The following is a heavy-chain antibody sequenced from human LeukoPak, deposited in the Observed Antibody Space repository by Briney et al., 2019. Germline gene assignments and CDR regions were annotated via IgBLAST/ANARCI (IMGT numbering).Heavy chain of an antibody. D-gene: IGHD3-3*01. CDR3: ARSRPPSYYDFWSGYYYYYYGMDV. Sequence: ASVKVSCKASGYTFTSYGISWVRQAPGQGLEWMGWISAYNGNTNYAQKLQGRVTMTTDTSTSTAYMELRSLRSDDTAVYYCARSRPPSYYDFWSGYYYYYYGMDVWGQGTTVTVSS. V-gene: IGHV1-18*01. CDR2: ISAYNGNT. J-gene: IGHJ6*02. CDR1: GYTFTSYG.